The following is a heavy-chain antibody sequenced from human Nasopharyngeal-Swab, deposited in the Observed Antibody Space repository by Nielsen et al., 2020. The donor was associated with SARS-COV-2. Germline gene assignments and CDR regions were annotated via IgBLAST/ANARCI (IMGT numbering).Heavy chain of an antibody. CDR1: GFTFSSYS. J-gene: IGHJ6*02. Sequence: GASLKISCAASGFTFSSYSMNWVRQAPGKGLEWVSSISSSSSYIYYADSVKGRFTITRDNAKNSLYLQMNSLRAEDTAVYYCARDSSSEYDFWSGYYAPNDYYYYYGMDVWGQGTTVTVSS. CDR3: ARDSSSEYDFWSGYYAPNDYYYYYGMDV. D-gene: IGHD3-3*01. CDR2: ISSSSSYI. V-gene: IGHV3-21*01.